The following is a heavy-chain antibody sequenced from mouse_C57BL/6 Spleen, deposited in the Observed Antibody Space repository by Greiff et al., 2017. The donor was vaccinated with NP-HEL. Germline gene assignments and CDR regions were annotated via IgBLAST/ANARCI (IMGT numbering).Heavy chain of an antibody. D-gene: IGHD4-1*01. J-gene: IGHJ2*01. V-gene: IGHV1-4*01. CDR1: GYTFTSYT. CDR2: INPSSGYT. Sequence: VQLVESGAELARPGASVKMSCKASGYTFTSYTMHWVKQRPGQGLEWIGYINPSSGYTKYNQKFKDKATLTADKSSSTAYMQLSSLTSEDSAVYYCARERANWDFFDYWGQGTTLTVSS. CDR3: ARERANWDFFDY.